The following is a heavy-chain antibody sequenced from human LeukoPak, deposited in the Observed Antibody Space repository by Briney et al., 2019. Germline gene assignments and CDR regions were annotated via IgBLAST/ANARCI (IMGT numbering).Heavy chain of an antibody. D-gene: IGHD2-15*01. CDR2: INHSGST. CDR3: ARAAGGNDY. CDR1: GGSFSGYY. Sequence: PSETLSLTCAVYGGSFSGYYWSWIRQPPGKGLEWIGEINHSGSTNYNPSLKSRVTISVDTSKNQSSLKLSSVTAADTAVYYCARAAGGNDYWGQGTLVTVSS. V-gene: IGHV4-34*01. J-gene: IGHJ4*02.